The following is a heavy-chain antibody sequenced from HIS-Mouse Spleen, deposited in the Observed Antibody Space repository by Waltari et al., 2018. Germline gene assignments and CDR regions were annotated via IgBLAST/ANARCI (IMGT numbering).Heavy chain of an antibody. Sequence: EVQLVESGGGMVKPGGSLSLSCAASGFPFSRYSMNWVRQAPGKGLEWVSSISSSSSYIYYADSVKGRFTISRDNAKNSLYLQMNSLRAEDTAVYYCARDPSGYDNHWGQGTLVTVSS. CDR1: GFPFSRYS. CDR2: ISSSSSYI. V-gene: IGHV3-21*01. CDR3: ARDPSGYDNH. D-gene: IGHD5-12*01. J-gene: IGHJ5*02.